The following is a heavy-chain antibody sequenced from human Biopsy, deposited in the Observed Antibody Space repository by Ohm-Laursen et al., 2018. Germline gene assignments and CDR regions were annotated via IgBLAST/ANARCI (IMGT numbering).Heavy chain of an antibody. CDR3: AREGDDSSGYTPHYFDY. J-gene: IGHJ4*02. D-gene: IGHD3-22*01. V-gene: IGHV3-33*01. CDR2: IWYDGSNK. CDR1: GFTFSSFG. Sequence: SLRLSCAASGFTFSSFGMHWVRQAPGKGLEWVAVIWYDGSNKYYADSVKGRFTISRDGPKNTLYLQMNSLRAEDTAVYYCAREGDDSSGYTPHYFDYWGQGTLVTVSS.